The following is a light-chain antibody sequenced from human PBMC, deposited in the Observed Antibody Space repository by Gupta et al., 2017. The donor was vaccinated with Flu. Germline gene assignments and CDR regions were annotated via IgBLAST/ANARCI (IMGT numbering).Light chain of an antibody. Sequence: EIVLTQSPATLSLSPGERATLSSRASQRVSSYLAWYQQQPGQAPRLLIYYASNRATGIPARFIGSGSWTDVSLPNSSLEPEDYAVNYCRLRSNWPFTFGPGTKVDIK. J-gene: IGKJ3*01. V-gene: IGKV3-11*01. CDR3: RLRSNWPFT. CDR2: YAS. CDR1: QRVSSY.